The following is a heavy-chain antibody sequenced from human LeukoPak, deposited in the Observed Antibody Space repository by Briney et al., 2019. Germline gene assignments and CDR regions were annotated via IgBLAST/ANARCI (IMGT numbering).Heavy chain of an antibody. CDR3: ARARDNYDNSGFSALDL. V-gene: IGHV3-33*08. D-gene: IGHD3-22*01. CDR1: GFTFLSYG. CDR2: LWYDETNK. J-gene: IGHJ5*02. Sequence: PGRSLRLSCAASGFTFLSYGMHWVRQAPGKGLEWVASLWYDETNKYYADSVKGRFTISRENFKNTLNLQMDSLRAEDTAIYYCARARDNYDNSGFSALDLWGQGTLVSVSS.